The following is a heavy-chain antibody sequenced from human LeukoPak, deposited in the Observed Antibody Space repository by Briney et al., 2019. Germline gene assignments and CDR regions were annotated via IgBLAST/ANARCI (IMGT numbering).Heavy chain of an antibody. Sequence: PSQTLSLTCTVSGGSISSTSYYWGWIRQPPGRGLEWIDRIYFSGSTYYNASLKSRVTISVDTSKNQFSLKLSSVTAADTTVYYCARALGDYVWGSYRYTSQSSCFDYWGQGTLDTVSS. CDR3: ARALGDYVWGSYRYTSQSSCFDY. J-gene: IGHJ4*02. V-gene: IGHV4-39*01. CDR2: IYFSGST. CDR1: GGSISSTSYY. D-gene: IGHD3-16*02.